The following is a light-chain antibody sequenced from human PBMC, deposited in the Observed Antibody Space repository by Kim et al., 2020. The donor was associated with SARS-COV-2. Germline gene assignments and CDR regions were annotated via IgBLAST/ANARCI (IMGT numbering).Light chain of an antibody. CDR1: QGISRF. CDR2: ATS. Sequence: ASVGDRVPLTRRASQGISRFLNLYEKKPGKPPKPLTYATSSWQSGVISMFRDSGSGTDFSLPLSPLPSEDFEISYRQQSYRTPLTFGGGTKLEI. CDR3: QQSYRTPLT. V-gene: IGKV1-39*01. J-gene: IGKJ4*01.